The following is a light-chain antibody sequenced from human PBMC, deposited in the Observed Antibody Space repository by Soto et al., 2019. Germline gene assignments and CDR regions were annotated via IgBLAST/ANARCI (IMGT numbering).Light chain of an antibody. J-gene: IGKJ1*01. CDR1: QSVSSN. Sequence: EIVMTQSPATLSVSPGERATLSCRASQSVSSNLAWYQQKPGQAPRLLIYAASTRATGIPARFSGSGSGTEFTLTISSLQSEDLAVYYCQQYNNWPRTFGQGTKVDIK. V-gene: IGKV3-15*01. CDR2: AAS. CDR3: QQYNNWPRT.